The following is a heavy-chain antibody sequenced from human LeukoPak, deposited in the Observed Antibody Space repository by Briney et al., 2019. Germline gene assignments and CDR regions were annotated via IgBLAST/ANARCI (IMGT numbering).Heavy chain of an antibody. V-gene: IGHV1-46*01. J-gene: IGHJ4*02. Sequence: ASVKVSCKASEYTFTSYYMHWVRQAPGQGLEWMGIINPSGGSTSYAQKFQGRVTMTRDTPTYTVYMELSSLRSEDTAVYYCARGGGGVAGQLSPDYWGQGTLVTVSS. CDR3: ARGGGGVAGQLSPDY. CDR1: EYTFTSYY. D-gene: IGHD6-19*01. CDR2: INPSGGST.